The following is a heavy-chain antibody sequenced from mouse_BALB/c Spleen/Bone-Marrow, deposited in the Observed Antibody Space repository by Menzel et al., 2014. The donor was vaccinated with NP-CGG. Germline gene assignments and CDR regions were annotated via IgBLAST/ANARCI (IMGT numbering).Heavy chain of an antibody. CDR3: ARLNYYGNLFV. CDR2: INPDSSTI. CDR1: GFDFRRYW. V-gene: IGHV4-1*02. D-gene: IGHD1-1*01. J-gene: IGHJ1*01. Sequence: EVNVVESGGGLVQPGGSLKLSCAASGFDFRRYWMSWVRQAPGKGLEWIGEINPDSSTINYTPSLKDKFIISRDNAKNTLYPQMIKVRSEDTALYYCARLNYYGNLFVWGAGTTVTVSS.